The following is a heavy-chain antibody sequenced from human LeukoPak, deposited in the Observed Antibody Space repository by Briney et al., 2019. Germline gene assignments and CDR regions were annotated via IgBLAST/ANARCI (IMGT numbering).Heavy chain of an antibody. CDR3: ARDRAMVVGSSWYYDY. D-gene: IGHD5-18*01. J-gene: IGHJ4*02. Sequence: GRSLRLSCAASGFTFSSYGMHWVRQAPGKGLEWVSLIWYDGSNKYYADSVKGRFTISRDNSKNTLNLQMNSLRAGDTALYYCARDRAMVVGSSWYYDYWGQGTLVTVSS. CDR1: GFTFSSYG. CDR2: IWYDGSNK. V-gene: IGHV3-33*01.